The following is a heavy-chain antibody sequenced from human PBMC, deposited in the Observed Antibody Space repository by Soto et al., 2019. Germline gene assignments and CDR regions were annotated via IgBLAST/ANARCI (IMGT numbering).Heavy chain of an antibody. V-gene: IGHV4-34*02. CDR2: INHSGST. CDR1: GESFSGYF. CDR3: ARGTTSQWGSGSSLPWGY. Sequence: QVQLQQWGAGLLKPSETLYITYAVYGESFSGYFWSWIRQPPGKGLEWIGDINHSGSTNYNPSLKSRVTISVDTSNNQFSLNLSSMTAADTAVYYCARGTTSQWGSGSSLPWGYWGQGTLVIVSS. J-gene: IGHJ4*02. D-gene: IGHD3-10*01.